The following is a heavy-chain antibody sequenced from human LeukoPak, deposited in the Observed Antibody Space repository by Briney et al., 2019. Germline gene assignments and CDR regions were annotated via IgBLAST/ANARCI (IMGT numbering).Heavy chain of an antibody. J-gene: IGHJ4*02. CDR1: GGSISRGDYY. CDR3: ARGKSKFDY. Sequence: SQTLSLTCTVSGGSISRGDYYWSWIRQPPGKGLEWIGYIYYSGSTDYNPSLKSRVTISVDTSKNQFSLKLSSVTAADTAIYYCARGKSKFDYWGQGTLVTVSS. V-gene: IGHV4-30-4*01. CDR2: IYYSGST.